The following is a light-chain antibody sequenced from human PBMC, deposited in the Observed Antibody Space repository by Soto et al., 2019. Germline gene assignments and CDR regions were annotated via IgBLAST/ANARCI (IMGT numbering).Light chain of an antibody. CDR2: DVS. J-gene: IGLJ3*02. CDR1: SSDVGGYNY. Sequence: QSALTQPASVSGSPGQSITISCTGTSSDVGGYNYVSWFQQHPGKAPKLMIYDVSNRPSGLSNRFSGSKSGNTASLTISGLQAEDEADYYCSSFTSSSTWVFGGGTKVTVL. CDR3: SSFTSSSTWV. V-gene: IGLV2-14*01.